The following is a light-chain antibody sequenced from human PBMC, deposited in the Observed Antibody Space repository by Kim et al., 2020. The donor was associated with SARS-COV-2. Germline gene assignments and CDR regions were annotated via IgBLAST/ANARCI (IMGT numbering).Light chain of an antibody. J-gene: IGKJ1*01. V-gene: IGKV1-16*01. Sequence: DIQMTQSPSLVSASVGDKVTITCRASQGIRNCLAWFQQKPGEAPKCLIYAASTLQSGVPSRVSGSGSGTEFTLTISNLHPEDFATYYCQQYDDYPWTFGQGTKVDIK. CDR1: QGIRNC. CDR2: AAS. CDR3: QQYDDYPWT.